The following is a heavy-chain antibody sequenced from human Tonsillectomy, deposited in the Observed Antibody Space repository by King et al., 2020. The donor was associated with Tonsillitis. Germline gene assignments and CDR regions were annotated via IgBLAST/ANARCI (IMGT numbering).Heavy chain of an antibody. CDR1: GFIFSRYT. CDR3: AQGIMVGGAHYHSDAFDS. D-gene: IGHD3-16*01. CDR2: ISDGGATT. Sequence: VQLVESGGGLVHSGGSLRLSCAASGFIFSRYTMSWVRQVPGRRLEWVSTISDGGATTYYTDSVKGRFIISRDNFRNTVFLQMNSLGPEDTAIYYCAQGIMVGGAHYHSDAFDSRGQGTMATVSS. V-gene: IGHV3-23*04. J-gene: IGHJ3*01.